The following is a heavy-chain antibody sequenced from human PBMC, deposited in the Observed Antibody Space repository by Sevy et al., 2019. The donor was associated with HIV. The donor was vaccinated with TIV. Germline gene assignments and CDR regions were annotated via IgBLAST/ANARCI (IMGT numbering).Heavy chain of an antibody. CDR1: GFTFSSYA. Sequence: GGSLRLSCAASGFTFSSYAMSWVRQAPGKGLEWVSAISGSGGSTYYADSVKGGFTISRDNSKNTLYLQMNSLRAEDTAVYYCAKNKVDGITMIVVAPLAYWGQGTLVTGSS. J-gene: IGHJ4*02. CDR2: ISGSGGST. V-gene: IGHV3-23*01. CDR3: AKNKVDGITMIVVAPLAY. D-gene: IGHD3-22*01.